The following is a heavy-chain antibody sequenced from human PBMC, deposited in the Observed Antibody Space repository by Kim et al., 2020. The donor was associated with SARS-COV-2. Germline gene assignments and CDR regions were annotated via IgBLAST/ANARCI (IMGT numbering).Heavy chain of an antibody. CDR1: GGSISSSSYY. Sequence: SETLSLTCTVSGGSISSSSYYWGWIRQPPGKGLEWIGSIYYSGSTYYNPSLKSRVTISVDTSKNQFSLKLSSVTAADTAVYYCATHYYGSGAGVLDYWGQGTLVTVSS. V-gene: IGHV4-39*01. D-gene: IGHD3-10*01. CDR3: ATHYYGSGAGVLDY. J-gene: IGHJ4*02. CDR2: IYYSGST.